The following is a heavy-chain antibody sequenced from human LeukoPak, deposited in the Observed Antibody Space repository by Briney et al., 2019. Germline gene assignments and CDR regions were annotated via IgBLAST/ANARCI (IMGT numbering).Heavy chain of an antibody. D-gene: IGHD5-18*01. CDR2: ISGSGGST. V-gene: IGHV3-23*01. CDR1: GFTFSSYA. CDR3: AKDYRDSAMNYADAFDI. J-gene: IGHJ3*02. Sequence: GGSLRLSCAASGFTFSSYAMSWVRQAPGKGLEWVSAISGSGGSTYYADSVKGRFTISRDNSKNTPYLQMNSLRAEDTAVYYCAKDYRDSAMNYADAFDIWGQGTMVTVSS.